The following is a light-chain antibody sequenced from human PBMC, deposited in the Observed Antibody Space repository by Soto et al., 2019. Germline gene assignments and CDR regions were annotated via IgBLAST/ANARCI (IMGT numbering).Light chain of an antibody. CDR2: KAS. V-gene: IGKV1-5*03. CDR1: ETINGW. Sequence: DIQMTQSPSTLSASVGDRVTITCRASETINGWLAWYQQKPGKAPKLLTNKASTLENGAPSRFSGSVSGTDFTLTISSLQPDDFATYYCQLYKHYSASTFVQGTKLEIK. CDR3: QLYKHYSAST. J-gene: IGKJ2*01.